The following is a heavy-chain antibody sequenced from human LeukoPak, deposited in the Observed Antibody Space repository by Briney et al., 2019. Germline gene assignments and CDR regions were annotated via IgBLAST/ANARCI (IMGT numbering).Heavy chain of an antibody. Sequence: SETLSLTCTVSGGSISSYYWSWIRQPPGKGLEWIGYIYYSGSTNYNPSLKSRVTISVDTSKNQFSLKLCSVTAADTAVYYCASLRYFDRVNNYWGQGTLVTVSS. D-gene: IGHD3-9*01. V-gene: IGHV4-59*01. CDR1: GGSISSYY. CDR2: IYYSGST. CDR3: ASLRYFDRVNNY. J-gene: IGHJ4*02.